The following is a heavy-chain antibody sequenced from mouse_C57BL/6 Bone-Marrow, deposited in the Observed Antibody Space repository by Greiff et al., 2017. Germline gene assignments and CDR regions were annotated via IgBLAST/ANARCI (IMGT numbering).Heavy chain of an antibody. CDR3: AREDAYYYGSSLYFDY. J-gene: IGHJ2*01. CDR2: IYPGSGST. CDR1: GYTFTSYW. D-gene: IGHD1-1*01. Sequence: QVQLQQPGAELVKPGASVKMSCKASGYTFTSYWITWVKQRPGQGLEWIGDIYPGSGSTNYNEKYKSKATLTVDTSSSTAYMQLSSLTSEDAAVYDCAREDAYYYGSSLYFDYWGQGTTLTVSS. V-gene: IGHV1-55*01.